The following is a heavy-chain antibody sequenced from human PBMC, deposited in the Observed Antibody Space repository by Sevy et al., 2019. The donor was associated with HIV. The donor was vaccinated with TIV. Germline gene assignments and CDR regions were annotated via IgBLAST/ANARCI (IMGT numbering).Heavy chain of an antibody. CDR3: ARSNNVGVCTFYYDAGGYYSDF. V-gene: IGHV3-11*01. CDR1: GFTFSDYY. CDR2: ISGSGTSK. Sequence: GGSLRLSCAASGFTFSDYYMTWIRQAPGKGLEWVSHISGSGTSKDYADSVEGRFSISRENAQNSLYLEMNSHRAEDTAVYYCARSNNVGVCTFYYDAGGYYSDFWGQGTLVTVSS. J-gene: IGHJ4*02. D-gene: IGHD3-10*01.